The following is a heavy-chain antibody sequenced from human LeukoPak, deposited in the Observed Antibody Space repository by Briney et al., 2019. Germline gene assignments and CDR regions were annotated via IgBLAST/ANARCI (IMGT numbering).Heavy chain of an antibody. V-gene: IGHV3-74*01. CDR2: INSDGSST. D-gene: IGHD6-13*01. Sequence: GGSLRLSCAASGFTFSSYWMHWVRQAPGKGLVWVSRINSDGSSTSYADSVKGRFTISRDNAKNTLYLQMNSLRAEDTAVYYCARVRRYSSSWYVMGFDYWGQGTLVTVSS. CDR1: GFTFSSYW. CDR3: ARVRRYSSSWYVMGFDY. J-gene: IGHJ4*02.